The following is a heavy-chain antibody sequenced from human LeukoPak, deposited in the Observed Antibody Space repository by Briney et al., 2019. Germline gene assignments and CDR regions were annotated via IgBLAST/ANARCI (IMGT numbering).Heavy chain of an antibody. J-gene: IGHJ4*02. CDR2: ISSSSSTI. CDR1: GFTFSDCY. CDR3: ARAGPYSYDSSGYRYFDY. V-gene: IGHV3-11*01. Sequence: PGGSLRLSCAASGFTFSDCYMSWIRQAPGKGLEWVSYISSSSSTIYYADSVKGRFTISRDNAKNSLYLQMNSLRAEDTAVYYCARAGPYSYDSSGYRYFDYLGQGTLVTVSS. D-gene: IGHD3-22*01.